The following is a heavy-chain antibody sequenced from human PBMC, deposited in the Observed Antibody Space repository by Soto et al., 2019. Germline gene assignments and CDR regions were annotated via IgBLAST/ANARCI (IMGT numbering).Heavy chain of an antibody. CDR1: GFTFSSYG. D-gene: IGHD4-4*01. CDR2: IWYDGSNK. V-gene: IGHV3-33*01. Sequence: QVQLVESGGGVVQPGRSLRLSCAASGFTFSSYGMHWVRQAPGKGLEWVAVIWYDGSNKYYADSVKGRFTISRDNSKNTLYLQMNSLRAEDTAVYYCASQEGLRGVTINWYFDLWGRGTLVTVSS. J-gene: IGHJ2*01. CDR3: ASQEGLRGVTINWYFDL.